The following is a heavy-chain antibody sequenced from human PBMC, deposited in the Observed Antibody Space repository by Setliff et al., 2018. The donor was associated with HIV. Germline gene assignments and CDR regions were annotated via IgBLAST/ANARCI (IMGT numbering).Heavy chain of an antibody. CDR2: ISHSGST. CDR3: ARDYYDILTAYPFDP. Sequence: KPSETLSLTCAVSGYSISSGYYWGWIRQPPGKGLEWIGSISHSGSTYYNPSLKSRVTISADTSKNQFSLKLSSVTAADTAVYYCARDYYDILTAYPFDPWSQGTLVTVS. V-gene: IGHV4-38-2*02. D-gene: IGHD3-9*01. J-gene: IGHJ5*02. CDR1: GYSISSGYY.